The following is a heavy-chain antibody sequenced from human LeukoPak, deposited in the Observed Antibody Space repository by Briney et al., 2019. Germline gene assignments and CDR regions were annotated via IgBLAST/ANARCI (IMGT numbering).Heavy chain of an antibody. CDR2: INPNSGGS. CDR1: GYTFTGYY. V-gene: IGHV1-2*06. D-gene: IGHD2-15*01. Sequence: ASVKVSCKASGYTFTGYYMHWVRQAPGQGLEWMGRINPNSGGSNHAQNFQGRVTMTRDTSISTAYMEVSSLRNDDTAVYYCARGLAARDIDYWGQGTLVTVSS. J-gene: IGHJ4*02. CDR3: ARGLAARDIDY.